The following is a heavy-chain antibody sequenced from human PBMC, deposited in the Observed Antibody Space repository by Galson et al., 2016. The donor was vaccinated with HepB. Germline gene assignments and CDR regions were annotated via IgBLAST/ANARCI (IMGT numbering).Heavy chain of an antibody. CDR1: GYSFTSHP. J-gene: IGHJ6*02. CDR3: ARDAPLQQWLRFGDYYYYGMDV. V-gene: IGHV1-18*01. CDR2: ISTYNGDT. D-gene: IGHD5-12*01. Sequence: SVKVSCKASGYSFTSHPLSWVRQAPGQGLEWMGWISTYNGDTHYAQKLQGRVTMTTDTSTSTAYMELRSLRSDDTAVYYCARDAPLQQWLRFGDYYYYGMDVWGQGTTVTVSS.